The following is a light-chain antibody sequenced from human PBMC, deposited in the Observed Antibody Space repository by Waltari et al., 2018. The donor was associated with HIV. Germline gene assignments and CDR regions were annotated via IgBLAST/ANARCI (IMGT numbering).Light chain of an antibody. CDR3: ATWDDSLIWV. V-gene: IGLV1-47*01. Sequence: QPVLTQPPSASGTPGHGVTISCSGSNSNLGTNSVYWYQHLPGMAPKLLIYRNNRLPSGIPDRFSGSSSCTSASLAISGLRSEDEAEYYCATWDDSLIWVFGGGTKLTVL. CDR2: RNN. CDR1: NSNLGTNS. J-gene: IGLJ3*02.